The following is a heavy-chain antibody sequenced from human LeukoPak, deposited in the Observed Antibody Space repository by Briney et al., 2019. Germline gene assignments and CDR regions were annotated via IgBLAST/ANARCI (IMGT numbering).Heavy chain of an antibody. D-gene: IGHD2-2*02. Sequence: PGGSLRLSCAASGFIFSTYGMHWVRQAPGKGLEWVAFIRYDGSNKYYADSVKGRFTISRDNSMNTLYLQMNSLRVEDTAVYFCAKVIPAAIPFGFDYWGQGTLVTVSS. CDR2: IRYDGSNK. J-gene: IGHJ4*02. CDR3: AKVIPAAIPFGFDY. V-gene: IGHV3-30*02. CDR1: GFIFSTYG.